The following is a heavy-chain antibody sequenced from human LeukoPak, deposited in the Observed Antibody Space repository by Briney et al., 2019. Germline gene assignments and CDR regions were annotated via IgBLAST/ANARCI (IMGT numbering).Heavy chain of an antibody. CDR1: GYTFTSYG. V-gene: IGHV1-18*01. CDR3: ARDRAGRGLGYCSSTSCFFDY. Sequence: ASVKVSCKASGYTFTSYGISWVRQAPGQGLEWMGWISAYNGNTNYAQKLQGRVTMTTDTYTSTAYMELRSLRSDDTAVYYCARDRAGRGLGYCSSTSCFFDYWGQGTLVTVSS. CDR2: ISAYNGNT. D-gene: IGHD2-2*01. J-gene: IGHJ4*02.